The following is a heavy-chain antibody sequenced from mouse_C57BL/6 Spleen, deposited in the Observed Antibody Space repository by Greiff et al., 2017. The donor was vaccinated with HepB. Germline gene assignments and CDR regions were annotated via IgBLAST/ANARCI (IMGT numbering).Heavy chain of an antibody. D-gene: IGHD1-1*01. J-gene: IGHJ1*03. V-gene: IGHV1-26*01. CDR1: GYTFTDYY. CDR3: ARRDYGSSFSYWYFDV. CDR2: INPNNGGT. Sequence: EVKLQQSGPELVKPGASVKISCKASGYTFTDYYMNWVKQSHGKSLEWIGDINPNNGGTSYNQKFKGKATLTVDKSSSTAYMELRSLTSEDSAVYYCARRDYGSSFSYWYFDVWGTGTTVTVSS.